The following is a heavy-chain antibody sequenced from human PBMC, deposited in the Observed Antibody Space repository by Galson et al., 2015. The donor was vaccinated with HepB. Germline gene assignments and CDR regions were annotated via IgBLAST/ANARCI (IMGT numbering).Heavy chain of an antibody. J-gene: IGHJ6*03. CDR2: IKQDGSET. Sequence: SLRLSCAVSGSNFSAYWMSWVRQAPGKGLEWVANIKQDGSETYYVDSAKDRFTISRDNAKQSLYLQMSRLTAEDTAVYFCARDKILTGFDNGYFYYYYMDAWGKGTTVTVSS. D-gene: IGHD3-9*01. CDR1: GSNFSAYW. V-gene: IGHV3-7*03. CDR3: ARDKILTGFDNGYFYYYYMDA.